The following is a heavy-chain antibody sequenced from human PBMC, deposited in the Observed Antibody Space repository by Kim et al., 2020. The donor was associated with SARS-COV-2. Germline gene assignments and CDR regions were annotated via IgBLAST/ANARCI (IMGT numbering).Heavy chain of an antibody. D-gene: IGHD6-19*01. V-gene: IGHV4-4*02. Sequence: SETLSLTCAVSGGSISSSNWWSWVRQPPGKGLEWIGEIYHSGSTNYNPSLKSRVTISVDKSKNQFSLKLSSVTAADTAVYYCARDLGSSGLLLGAFDIWGQGTMVTVSS. J-gene: IGHJ3*02. CDR1: GGSISSSNW. CDR3: ARDLGSSGLLLGAFDI. CDR2: IYHSGST.